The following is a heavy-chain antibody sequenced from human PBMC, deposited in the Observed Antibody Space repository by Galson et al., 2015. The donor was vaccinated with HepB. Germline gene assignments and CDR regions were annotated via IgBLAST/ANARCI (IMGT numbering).Heavy chain of an antibody. J-gene: IGHJ3*02. V-gene: IGHV2-26*03. D-gene: IGHD3-3*01. CDR3: ARIPYYDFWSADPYDAFDI. CDR1: GFSLSNARMG. CDR2: IFSNDEK. Sequence: PALVKPTQTLTLTCTISGFSLSNARMGVSWIRQPPGKALEWLAHIFSNDEKSYSTSLKSRLTISKDTSKSQVVLTMTNMDPVDTATYYCARIPYYDFWSADPYDAFDIWGQGTMVTVSS.